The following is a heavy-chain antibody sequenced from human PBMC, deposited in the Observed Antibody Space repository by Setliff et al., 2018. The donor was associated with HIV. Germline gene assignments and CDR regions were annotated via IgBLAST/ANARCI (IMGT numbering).Heavy chain of an antibody. J-gene: IGHJ5*01. CDR3: ARTDYDSGKSVLDS. CDR1: GFTFSKSA. D-gene: IGHD3-10*01. Sequence: ASVKVSCKASGFTFSKSAIHWVRQAPGQRLELMAWINAANGHAKYSQKFQGRVTITRDTSATIAYMELSSLTSEDTTLYFCARTDYDSGKSVLDSWGQGTLVTVSS. V-gene: IGHV1-3*01. CDR2: INAANGHA.